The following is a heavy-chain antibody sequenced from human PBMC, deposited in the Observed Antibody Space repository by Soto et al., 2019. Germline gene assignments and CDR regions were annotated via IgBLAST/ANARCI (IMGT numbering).Heavy chain of an antibody. V-gene: IGHV3-30-3*01. J-gene: IGHJ4*02. Sequence: GGSLRLSCAASGFTFGSYAMHWFRQAPGKGLEWVAVISYDGSNKYYADSVKGRFTISRDNSKNTLYLQMNSLRAEDTAVYYCAKDHFLRVQPALDYWGQGTLVSAPQ. D-gene: IGHD3-10*01. CDR3: AKDHFLRVQPALDY. CDR1: GFTFGSYA. CDR2: ISYDGSNK.